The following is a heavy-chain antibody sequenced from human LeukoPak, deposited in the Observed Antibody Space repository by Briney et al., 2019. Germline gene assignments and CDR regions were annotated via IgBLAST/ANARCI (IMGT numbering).Heavy chain of an antibody. J-gene: IGHJ4*02. V-gene: IGHV3-30-3*01. Sequence: PGGSLRLSWAASGFTFSSYAMHWVRQAPGKGLEWVAVISYDGSNKYYADSVKGRFTISRDSSKSTLYLQMNSLRVEDTAVYYCARETWSGFWGQGTLVTVSS. D-gene: IGHD2-8*02. CDR1: GFTFSSYA. CDR2: ISYDGSNK. CDR3: ARETWSGF.